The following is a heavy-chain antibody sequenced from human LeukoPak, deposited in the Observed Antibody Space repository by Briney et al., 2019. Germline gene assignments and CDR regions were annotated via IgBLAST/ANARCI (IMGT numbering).Heavy chain of an antibody. D-gene: IGHD3-10*01. CDR1: GGSFSGYY. V-gene: IGHV4-34*01. Sequence: SETLSLTCAVYGGSFSGYYWSWIRQPPGKGLEWIGEINHSGSTNYNPSLKSRVTISVDTSKNQFSLKLSSVTAADTAVYYCARSYGRSSSNDYWGQGTLVTVSS. CDR2: INHSGST. J-gene: IGHJ4*02. CDR3: ARSYGRSSSNDY.